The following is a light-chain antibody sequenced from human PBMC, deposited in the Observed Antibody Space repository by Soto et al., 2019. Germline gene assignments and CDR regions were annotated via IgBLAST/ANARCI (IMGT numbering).Light chain of an antibody. V-gene: IGKV3-15*01. J-gene: IGKJ1*01. CDR1: QSVSSN. CDR2: GAS. CDR3: QQYNNWPRT. Sequence: EIVMTQSPTPLSVSPGEKATPSCRASQSVSSNLAWYQQKPGQAPRLLIYGASTRATGIPARFSGSGSGTEFTLTISSLQSEDFAVYYCQQYNNWPRTFGQGTKV.